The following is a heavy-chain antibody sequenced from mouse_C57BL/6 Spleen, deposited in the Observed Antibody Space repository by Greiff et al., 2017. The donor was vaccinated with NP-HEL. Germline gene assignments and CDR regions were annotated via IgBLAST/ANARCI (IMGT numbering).Heavy chain of an antibody. CDR1: GYTFTDYY. CDR2: INPNNGGT. CDR3: ARWSLLSFYAMDY. Sequence: EVQLQQSGPELVKPGASVKISCKASGYTFTDYYMNWVKQSHGKSLEWIGDINPNNGGTSYNQKFKGKATLTVDKSSSTAYMELRSLTSEDSAVYYCARWSLLSFYAMDYRGQGTSVTVSS. J-gene: IGHJ4*01. D-gene: IGHD2-10*01. V-gene: IGHV1-26*01.